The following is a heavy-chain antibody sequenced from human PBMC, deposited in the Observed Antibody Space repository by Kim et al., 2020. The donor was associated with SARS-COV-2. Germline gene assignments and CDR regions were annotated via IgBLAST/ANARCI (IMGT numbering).Heavy chain of an antibody. CDR3: ARGRYSSGWYHPPRYYFD. D-gene: IGHD6-19*01. CDR2: INHSGST. V-gene: IGHV4-34*01. CDR1: GGSFSGYY. J-gene: IGHJ4*01. Sequence: SETLSLTCAVYGGSFSGYYWSWIRQPPGKGLEWIGEINHSGSTNYNPSLKSRVTISVDTSKNQFSLKLSSVTAADTAVYYCARGRYSSGWYHPPRYYFD.